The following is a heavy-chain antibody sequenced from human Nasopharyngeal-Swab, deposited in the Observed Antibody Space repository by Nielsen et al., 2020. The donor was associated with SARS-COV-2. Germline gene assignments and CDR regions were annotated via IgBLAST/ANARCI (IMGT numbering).Heavy chain of an antibody. CDR3: ARARYYDSSGYGGYYYYGMDV. D-gene: IGHD3-22*01. Sequence: GSLRLSCAVYGGSFSGYYWSWIRQPPGKGLEWIGEINHSGGTNYNPSLKSRVTISVDTSKNQFSLKLSSVTAADTAVYYCARARYYDSSGYGGYYYYGMDVWGQGTTVTVSS. V-gene: IGHV4-34*01. CDR1: GGSFSGYY. CDR2: INHSGGT. J-gene: IGHJ6*02.